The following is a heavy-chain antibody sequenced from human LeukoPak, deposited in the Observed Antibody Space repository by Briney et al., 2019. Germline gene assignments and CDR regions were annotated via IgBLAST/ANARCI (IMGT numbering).Heavy chain of an antibody. CDR2: ISYSGST. CDR1: GGSFRSTGYY. V-gene: IGHV4-31*03. J-gene: IGHJ2*01. CDR3: ARAPGGYSYAPHWYFDL. D-gene: IGHD5-18*01. Sequence: PSQTLSLTCTVSGGSFRSTGYYWSWIRQHPGKGLEWIGYISYSGSTNYNPSLKSRLTISVDSSKDRFSLKLSSVTAEDTAVYYCARAPGGYSYAPHWYFDLWGRGTLVTVSS.